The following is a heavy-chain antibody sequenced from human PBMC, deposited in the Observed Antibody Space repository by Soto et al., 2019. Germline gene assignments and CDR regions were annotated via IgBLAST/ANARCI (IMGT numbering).Heavy chain of an antibody. CDR1: GFTFSNAW. CDR3: TTDLYYYDSSGYLKVRIFDY. Sequence: GGSLRLSCAASGFTFSNAWMSWVRQAPGKGLEWVGRIKSKTDGGTTDYAAPVKGRFTISRDDSKNTLYLQMNSLKTEDTAVYYCTTDLYYYDSSGYLKVRIFDYWGQGTLVTVSS. V-gene: IGHV3-15*01. D-gene: IGHD3-22*01. J-gene: IGHJ4*02. CDR2: IKSKTDGGTT.